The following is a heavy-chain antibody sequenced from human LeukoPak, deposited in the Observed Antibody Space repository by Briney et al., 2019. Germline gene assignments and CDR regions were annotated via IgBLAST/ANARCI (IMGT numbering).Heavy chain of an antibody. CDR1: GFTFRSAA. D-gene: IGHD5-18*01. V-gene: IGHV3-23*01. Sequence: QPGGPLSLSCAASGFTFRSAAMTWVRPGPEKGLQWVSLISSTGYNSYYADSVKGRFTVSRDNSKNIVYLQMNSLRAEDTALYYCAKDIQAANWGQGTLVTVSS. CDR3: AKDIQAAN. CDR2: ISSTGYNS. J-gene: IGHJ1*01.